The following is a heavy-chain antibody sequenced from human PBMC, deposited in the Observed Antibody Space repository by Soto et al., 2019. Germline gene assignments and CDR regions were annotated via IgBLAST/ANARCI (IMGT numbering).Heavy chain of an antibody. Sequence: HPGGFLRLSCAASAFTFNNYAMSWVRQAPGKGLEWVSGIGGSGRTTYYADSVKGRFTISRDNSNNTLFLQMNSLRAEDTAVYYCAKSRYSDSSGDFYDYWGQGTLVTVSS. V-gene: IGHV3-23*01. CDR1: AFTFNNYA. J-gene: IGHJ4*02. CDR3: AKSRYSDSSGDFYDY. CDR2: IGGSGRTT. D-gene: IGHD3-22*01.